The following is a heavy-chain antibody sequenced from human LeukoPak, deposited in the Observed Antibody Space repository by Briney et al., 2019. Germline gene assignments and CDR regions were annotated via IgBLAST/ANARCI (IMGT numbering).Heavy chain of an antibody. J-gene: IGHJ4*02. Sequence: GRSLRLSCAASGFTFSTYGVHWVRQAPGKGLEWVSGISPGGGPTYYADSVKGRFTISRDDSKNTLYLQMKNLRAEDTAVYYCAKDGAWLRFDDWGQGILVTVSS. CDR1: GFTFSTYG. V-gene: IGHV3-23*01. D-gene: IGHD5-12*01. CDR3: AKDGAWLRFDD. CDR2: ISPGGGPT.